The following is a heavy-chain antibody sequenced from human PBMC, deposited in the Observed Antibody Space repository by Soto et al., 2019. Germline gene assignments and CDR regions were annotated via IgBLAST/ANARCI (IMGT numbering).Heavy chain of an antibody. CDR2: IYYSGST. J-gene: IGHJ4*02. D-gene: IGHD4-17*01. V-gene: IGHV4-59*01. CDR3: ARDLLDYGGNYFDY. CDR1: GGSISSYY. Sequence: SETLSLTCTVSGGSISSYYWSWIRQPPGKGLEWIGYIYYSGSTNYNPSLKSRVTISVDTSKNQFSLKLSSVTAADTAVYYCARDLLDYGGNYFDYWGQGTLVTVS.